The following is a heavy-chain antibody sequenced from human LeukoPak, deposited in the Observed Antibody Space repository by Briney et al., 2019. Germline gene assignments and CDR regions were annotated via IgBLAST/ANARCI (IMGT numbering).Heavy chain of an antibody. CDR3: ARGSAYDYVWGSYRPDAFDI. V-gene: IGHV7-4-1*02. D-gene: IGHD3-16*02. CDR1: GYTFTSYA. Sequence: GASVKVSCKASGYTFTSYAMNWERQAPGQGLEWMGWINTNTGNPTYAQGFTGRFVFSLDTSVSTAYLQISSLKAEDTAVYYCARGSAYDYVWGSYRPDAFDIWGQGTMVTVSS. CDR2: INTNTGNP. J-gene: IGHJ3*02.